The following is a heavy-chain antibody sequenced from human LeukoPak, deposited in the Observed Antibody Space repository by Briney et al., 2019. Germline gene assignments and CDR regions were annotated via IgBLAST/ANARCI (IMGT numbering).Heavy chain of an antibody. CDR3: ARHDCTSANCPLDY. D-gene: IGHD2-2*01. CDR2: VSSSDSTT. V-gene: IGHV3-11*01. CDR1: GFIFSDYY. Sequence: PGGSLRLSCAASGFIFSDYYMSWIRQAPGKGLEWVSYVSSSDSTTYYAGSVKGRFTISRDNAKNSLSLQMNSLRAEDTALYYCARHDCTSANCPLDYWGQGTLVAVSS. J-gene: IGHJ4*02.